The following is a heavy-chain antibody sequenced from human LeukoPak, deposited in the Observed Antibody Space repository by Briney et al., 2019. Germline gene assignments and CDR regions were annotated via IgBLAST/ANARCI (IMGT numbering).Heavy chain of an antibody. Sequence: SQTLSLTCTVSGGSISSGSYYWSWIRQPAGKGLEWIGRIYTSGSTNYNPSLKSRVTISVDTSKNQFSLKLSSVTAADTAVYYCARYYYDSGYFDYWGQGTLVTVSS. V-gene: IGHV4-61*02. CDR2: IYTSGST. CDR3: ARYYYDSGYFDY. J-gene: IGHJ4*02. D-gene: IGHD3-22*01. CDR1: GGSISSGSYY.